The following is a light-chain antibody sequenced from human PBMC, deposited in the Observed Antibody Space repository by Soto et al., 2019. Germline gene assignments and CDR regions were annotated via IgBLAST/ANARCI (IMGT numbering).Light chain of an antibody. CDR1: QSISSH. J-gene: IGKJ4*01. CDR3: QQRPNWPLT. V-gene: IGKV3-11*01. CDR2: DAS. Sequence: EIALTQSPATLSLSPGERATLSCRASQSISSHLVWYQQKPGQAPRLLMYDASNRATGIPARFSGSGSGTDFTLTISSLEPEDFAVYYCQQRPNWPLTFGGGTKVEIK.